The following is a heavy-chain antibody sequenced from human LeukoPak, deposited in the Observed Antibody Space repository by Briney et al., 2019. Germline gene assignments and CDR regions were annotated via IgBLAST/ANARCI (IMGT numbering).Heavy chain of an antibody. Sequence: GGSLRLSCAASGFTVSSNYMSWVRQAPGKGLEWGSVIYSGGSTYYADSVKGRFTISRDNSKNTLYLQMNSLRAEDTAVYYCARASGNDFWSGYLRYYFDYWGQGTLVTVSS. V-gene: IGHV3-53*01. J-gene: IGHJ4*02. CDR2: IYSGGST. CDR1: GFTVSSNY. D-gene: IGHD3-3*01. CDR3: ARASGNDFWSGYLRYYFDY.